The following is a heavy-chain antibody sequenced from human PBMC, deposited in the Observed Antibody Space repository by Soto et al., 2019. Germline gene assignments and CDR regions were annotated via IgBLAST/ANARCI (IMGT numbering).Heavy chain of an antibody. CDR3: TNPQAYYGMDV. Sequence: EVQLVESGGGLVQPGGSLKLSCAASGFTFSGSAVHWVRQASGKGLEWVGRIRSKANNYATAYAASVQGRFTIFRDDLKNTAYLQMTSLKTEDTAVYYCTNPQAYYGMDVWGQGTTVTVSS. CDR1: GFTFSGSA. J-gene: IGHJ6*02. V-gene: IGHV3-73*02. CDR2: IRSKANNYAT.